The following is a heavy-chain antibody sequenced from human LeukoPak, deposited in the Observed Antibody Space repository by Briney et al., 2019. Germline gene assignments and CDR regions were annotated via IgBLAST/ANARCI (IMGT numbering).Heavy chain of an antibody. Sequence: PGGSLRLSCAASGFTFSSYSMNWIRQAPGKGLEWVSYISSSGSTIYYADSVKGRFTISRDNAKNSLYLQMNSLRAEDTAVYYCASGQWLRLGAFDYWGQGTLVTVSS. CDR2: ISSSGSTI. D-gene: IGHD5-12*01. J-gene: IGHJ4*02. CDR3: ASGQWLRLGAFDY. CDR1: GFTFSSYS. V-gene: IGHV3-48*04.